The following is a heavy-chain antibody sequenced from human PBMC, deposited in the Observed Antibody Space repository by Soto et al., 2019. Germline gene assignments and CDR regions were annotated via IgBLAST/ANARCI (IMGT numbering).Heavy chain of an antibody. CDR3: MRGDDARRWYDFGH. V-gene: IGHV3-48*02. J-gene: IGHJ4*02. Sequence: EVQLVESGGGLVQPGGSLRLSCAASGLPLNSYNMNWVRQAPGKGLGWVAYISSSGRTIDYADSVKGRFTVARANAQRFLVVQRDSLKDEETDVYYSMRGDDARRWYDFGHWGQGCLVIVS. D-gene: IGHD2-15*01. CDR2: ISSSGRTI. CDR1: GLPLNSYN.